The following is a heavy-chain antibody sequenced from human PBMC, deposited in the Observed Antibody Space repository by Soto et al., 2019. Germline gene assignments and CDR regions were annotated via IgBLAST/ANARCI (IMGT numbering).Heavy chain of an antibody. Sequence: ASVKVSCKASGGTFSSYAISWVRQAPGQGLEWMGGIIPIFGTANYAQKFQGRVTITADESTSTAYMELSSLRSEDTAVYYCARGHKLRSPFDYWGQGTLVTVSS. CDR1: GGTFSSYA. V-gene: IGHV1-69*13. CDR2: IIPIFGTA. CDR3: ARGHKLRSPFDY. J-gene: IGHJ4*02.